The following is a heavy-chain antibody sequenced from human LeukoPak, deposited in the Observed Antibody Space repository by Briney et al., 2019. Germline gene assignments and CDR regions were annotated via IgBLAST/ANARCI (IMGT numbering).Heavy chain of an antibody. Sequence: GGSLRLSCAASGFTFSSYAMHWVRQAPGKGLEWVAVISYDGSNKYYADSVKGRLTISRDNSKNTLYLQMNSLRAEDTAVYYCARDLGSSWFYYYYGMDVWGQGATVTVSS. CDR1: GFTFSSYA. CDR2: ISYDGSNK. J-gene: IGHJ6*02. CDR3: ARDLGSSWFYYYYGMDV. D-gene: IGHD6-13*01. V-gene: IGHV3-30*04.